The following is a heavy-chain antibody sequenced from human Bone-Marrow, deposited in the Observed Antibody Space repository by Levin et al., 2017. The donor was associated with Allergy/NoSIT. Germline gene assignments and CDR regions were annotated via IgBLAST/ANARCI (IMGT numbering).Heavy chain of an antibody. J-gene: IGHJ4*02. CDR1: GFTFSSYG. D-gene: IGHD6-13*01. Sequence: GGSLRLSCAASGFTFSSYGMHWVRQAPGKGLEWVAVIWYDGSNKYYADSVKGRFTISRDNSKNTLYLQMNSLRAEDTAVYYCARVSSSSWYGLDYWGQGTLVTVSS. CDR2: IWYDGSNK. V-gene: IGHV3-33*01. CDR3: ARVSSSSWYGLDY.